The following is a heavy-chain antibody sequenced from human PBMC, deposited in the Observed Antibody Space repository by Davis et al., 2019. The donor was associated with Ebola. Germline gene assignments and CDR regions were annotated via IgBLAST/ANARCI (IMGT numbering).Heavy chain of an antibody. D-gene: IGHD2-15*01. CDR2: ISSSSSYT. V-gene: IGHV3-11*06. CDR1: GFTFSDYY. Sequence: PGGSLRLSCAASGFTFSDYYMSWIRQAPGKGLEWVSYISSSSSYTNYADSVKGRFTISRDNAKNSLYLQMNSLRAEDTAVYYCARALRPARGPFDYWGQGTLVTVSS. J-gene: IGHJ4*02. CDR3: ARALRPARGPFDY.